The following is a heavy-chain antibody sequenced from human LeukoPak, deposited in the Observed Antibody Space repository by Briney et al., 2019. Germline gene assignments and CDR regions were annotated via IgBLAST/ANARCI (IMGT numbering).Heavy chain of an antibody. Sequence: GASVKVSCKASGYTFTSYGISWVRQAPGQGLEWMGWISAYNGNTNYAQKLQGRVTMTTDTSTNTAYMELRSLRSDDTAFYYCARITCSTTSCYTGKSYDFWGQGTLVTVSS. CDR1: GYTFTSYG. J-gene: IGHJ4*02. D-gene: IGHD2-2*02. CDR3: ARITCSTTSCYTGKSYDF. V-gene: IGHV1-18*01. CDR2: ISAYNGNT.